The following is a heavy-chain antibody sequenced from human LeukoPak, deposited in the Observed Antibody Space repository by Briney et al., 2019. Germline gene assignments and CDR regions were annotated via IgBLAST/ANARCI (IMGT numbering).Heavy chain of an antibody. CDR1: GYTFTGYY. V-gene: IGHV1-2*06. D-gene: IGHD3-22*01. CDR2: INPNSGGT. J-gene: IGHJ5*02. Sequence: GASVKVSCKASGYTFTGYYMHWVRQAPGQGLEWMGRINPNSGGTNYAQKFQGRVTMTRDTSISTAYMELSRLRSDDTAVYYCARGDDYYDSSGYYYDWFDPWGRGTLVTVSS. CDR3: ARGDDYYDSSGYYYDWFDP.